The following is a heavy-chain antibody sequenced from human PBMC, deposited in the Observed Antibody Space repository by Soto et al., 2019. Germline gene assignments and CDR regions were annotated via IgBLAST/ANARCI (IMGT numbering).Heavy chain of an antibody. V-gene: IGHV4-59*01. CDR1: GGSTSTYNY. Sequence: PSETLSLTCTVSGGSTSTYNYWSWIRQPPGKGLEWIGYIYYSGSTNYNPSLKSRVTISVDTSKNQFSLKLSSVTAADTAVYYCASLTPRSSRYDYWGQGTLVTVSS. D-gene: IGHD6-13*01. CDR3: ASLTPRSSRYDY. CDR2: IYYSGST. J-gene: IGHJ4*02.